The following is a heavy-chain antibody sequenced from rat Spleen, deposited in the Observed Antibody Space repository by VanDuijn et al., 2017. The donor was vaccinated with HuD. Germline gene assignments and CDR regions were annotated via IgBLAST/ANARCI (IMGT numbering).Heavy chain of an antibody. CDR3: ARQDTSGYSNWFAY. D-gene: IGHD4-3*01. V-gene: IGHV5-29*01. J-gene: IGHJ3*01. Sequence: EVQLVESDGGLVQPGKSLKLSCAASGFTFSDYYMAWVRQAPTKGLEWVATISSDGYNTYYRDSVKGRFTVSRDNSKSTLYLQVDSLRSEDTATYYCARQDTSGYSNWFAYWGQGTLVTVSS. CDR1: GFTFSDYY. CDR2: ISSDGYNT.